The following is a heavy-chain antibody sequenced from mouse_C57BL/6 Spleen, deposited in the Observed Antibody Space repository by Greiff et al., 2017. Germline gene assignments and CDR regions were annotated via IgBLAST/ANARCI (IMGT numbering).Heavy chain of an antibody. V-gene: IGHV2-9-1*01. J-gene: IGHJ2*01. D-gene: IGHD2-3*01. CDR3: ARAGLLYDGYYEGYFDY. Sequence: VKLQESGPGLVAPSQSLSITCTVSGFSLTSYAISWVRQPPGKGLEWLGVIWTGGGTNYNLALKSRLSISKDNSKSQVFLKMNSLQTEDTARYYWARAGLLYDGYYEGYFDYWGQGTTLTVSS. CDR1: GFSLTSYA. CDR2: IWTGGGT.